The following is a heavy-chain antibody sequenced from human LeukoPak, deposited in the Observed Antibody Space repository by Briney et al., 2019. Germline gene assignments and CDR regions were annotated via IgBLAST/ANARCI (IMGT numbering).Heavy chain of an antibody. CDR3: ARDRWGSSFVTHYYYYMDV. V-gene: IGHV3-53*01. CDR2: IYSGGST. J-gene: IGHJ6*03. Sequence: GGSLRLSCAASGFTVSSNYMSWVRQAPGKGLEWVSVIYSGGSTYYADSVKGRFTISRDNSKNTLYLQMNSLRAEDTAVYYCARDRWGSSFVTHYYYYMDVWGKGTTVTVSS. CDR1: GFTVSSNY. D-gene: IGHD6-6*01.